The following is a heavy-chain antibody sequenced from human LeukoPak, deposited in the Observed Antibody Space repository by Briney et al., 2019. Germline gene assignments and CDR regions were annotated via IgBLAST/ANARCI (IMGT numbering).Heavy chain of an antibody. CDR3: AKEAYIEMATITPDY. D-gene: IGHD5-24*01. Sequence: PGRSLRLSCAASGFTFSSYGTHWVRQAPGKGLGWVAVIWYDGSNKYYADSVKGRFTISRDNSKNTLYLQMNSLRAEDTAVYYCAKEAYIEMATITPDYWGQGTLVTVSS. V-gene: IGHV3-33*06. J-gene: IGHJ4*02. CDR2: IWYDGSNK. CDR1: GFTFSSYG.